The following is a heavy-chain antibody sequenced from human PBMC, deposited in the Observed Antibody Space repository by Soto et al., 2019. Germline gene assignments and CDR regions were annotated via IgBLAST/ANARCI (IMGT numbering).Heavy chain of an antibody. J-gene: IGHJ5*02. CDR1: GFTFSSYG. CDR2: IWYDGSNK. CDR3: ARGGWQQIIKDNWFDP. D-gene: IGHD6-13*01. V-gene: IGHV3-33*01. Sequence: GGSLRLSCAASGFTFSSYGMHWVRQAPGKGLEWVAVIWYDGSNKYYADSVKGRFTISRDNSKNTLYLQMNSLRAEDTAVYYCARGGWQQIIKDNWFDPWGQGTLVTVSS.